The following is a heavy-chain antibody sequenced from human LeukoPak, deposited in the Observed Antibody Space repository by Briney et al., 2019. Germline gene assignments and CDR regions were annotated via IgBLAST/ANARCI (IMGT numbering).Heavy chain of an antibody. J-gene: IGHJ4*02. Sequence: ASVKVSCKASGYTFTGYYMHWVRQAPGQGLEWMGWINPNSGGTNYAQKFQGRVTITADKSTSTAYMEPSSLRSEDTAVYYCARGSVYSSSSPAYYWGQGTLVTVSS. CDR3: ARGSVYSSSSPAYY. V-gene: IGHV1-2*02. CDR2: INPNSGGT. CDR1: GYTFTGYY. D-gene: IGHD6-6*01.